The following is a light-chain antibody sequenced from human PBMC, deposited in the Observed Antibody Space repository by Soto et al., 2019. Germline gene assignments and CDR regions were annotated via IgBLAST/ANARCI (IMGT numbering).Light chain of an antibody. Sequence: QSVLTQPPSVSAAPGQWVTISCSGSGSNVGHNYVSWYQQFPGTAPRLLIYDNNKRPSGIPDRFSGSKSGTSATLDIAGLQTVDEADYYCGTWDNSLSDMLFGGGTKLTVL. V-gene: IGLV1-51*01. J-gene: IGLJ3*02. CDR3: GTWDNSLSDML. CDR2: DNN. CDR1: GSNVGHNY.